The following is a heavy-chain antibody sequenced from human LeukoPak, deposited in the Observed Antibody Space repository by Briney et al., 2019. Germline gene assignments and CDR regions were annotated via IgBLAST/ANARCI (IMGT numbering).Heavy chain of an antibody. V-gene: IGHV3-74*01. CDR2: IYSDGRTT. Sequence: GGSLRLSCVASGFTFSSSWMHCVRQAPGKGLVWVSRIYSDGRTTDYADSVRGRFTISRDNTKNSLYLQMNSLRAEDTAVYYCARAEATAGTDWYFDLWGRGTLVTVSS. CDR3: ARAEATAGTDWYFDL. CDR1: GFTFSSSW. D-gene: IGHD6-13*01. J-gene: IGHJ2*01.